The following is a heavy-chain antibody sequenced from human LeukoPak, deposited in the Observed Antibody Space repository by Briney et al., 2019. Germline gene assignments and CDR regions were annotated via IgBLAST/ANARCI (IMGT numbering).Heavy chain of an antibody. CDR2: IYYSGST. CDR1: GGSISSYY. Sequence: SETLSLTCTVSGGSISSYYWSWIRQPPGKGLEWIGYIYYSGSTNYNPSLKSRVTISVDTSKNQFSLKLSSVTAADTAVYYCARRGYSYADAFDIWGQGTVVTVSS. V-gene: IGHV4-59*08. J-gene: IGHJ3*02. D-gene: IGHD5-18*01. CDR3: ARRGYSYADAFDI.